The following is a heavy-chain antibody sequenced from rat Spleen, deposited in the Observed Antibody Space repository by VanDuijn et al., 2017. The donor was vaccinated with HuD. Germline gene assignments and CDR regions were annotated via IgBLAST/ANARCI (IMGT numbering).Heavy chain of an antibody. Sequence: QVQLKESGPGLVQPSQTLSLTCTVSGLSLTSNSVSWIRQPPGKGLEWIGVIWNHGGTDYNSAIKSRLSISRDTSKSQVFLKMNSLQTEDSAMYFCARGSVFFDYWGQGVMVTVSS. V-gene: IGHV2-47*01. CDR2: IWNHGGT. CDR3: ARGSVFFDY. J-gene: IGHJ2*01. CDR1: GLSLTSNS.